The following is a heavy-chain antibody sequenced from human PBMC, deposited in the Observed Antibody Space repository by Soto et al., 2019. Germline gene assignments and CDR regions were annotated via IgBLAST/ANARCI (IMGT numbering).Heavy chain of an antibody. J-gene: IGHJ5*02. D-gene: IGHD3-22*01. CDR3: ARQLGSDRSGYYRNWSDP. V-gene: IGHV4-59*08. CDR1: GGSISSYY. CDR2: IYASGST. Sequence: QVQLQESGPGLVNPSETLSLSCTVSGGSISSYYWSWIRHPPGKGLERIGYIYASGSTNYNTSLKGRVTTAVAASKNQFSLMLSSLTAANTAVYFCARQLGSDRSGYYRNWSDPWGQGTLVTVSS.